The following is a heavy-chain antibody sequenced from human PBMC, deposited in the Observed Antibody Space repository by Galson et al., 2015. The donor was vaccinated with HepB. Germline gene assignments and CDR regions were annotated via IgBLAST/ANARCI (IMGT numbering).Heavy chain of an antibody. CDR1: GFTFSSYG. CDR2: MTYDGSNK. V-gene: IGHV3-30*18. CDR3: AKARYYDCCGDV. D-gene: IGHD3-3*01. J-gene: IGHJ6*04. Sequence: SLRLSCAASGFTFSSYGMHWVRQAPGKGLEWVAVMTYDGSNKNYADSVKGRFTISRDNSKNTLYLQMNSLRAEDTAVYYCAKARYYDCCGDVWGKGTTVTVSS.